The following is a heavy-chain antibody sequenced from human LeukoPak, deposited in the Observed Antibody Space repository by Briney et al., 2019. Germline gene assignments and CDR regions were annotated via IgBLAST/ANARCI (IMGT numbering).Heavy chain of an antibody. D-gene: IGHD3-16*01. CDR1: GFTFSSYA. CDR3: VGGMAPYYYYGMDV. J-gene: IGHJ6*02. Sequence: GGSLRLSCAASGFTFSSYAMSWVRQAPGKGLEWVSAISGSGGSTYYADSVKGRFTISRDNSKNTLYLQMNSLRAEDTAVYYCVGGMAPYYYYGMDVWGQGTTVTVSS. CDR2: ISGSGGST. V-gene: IGHV3-23*01.